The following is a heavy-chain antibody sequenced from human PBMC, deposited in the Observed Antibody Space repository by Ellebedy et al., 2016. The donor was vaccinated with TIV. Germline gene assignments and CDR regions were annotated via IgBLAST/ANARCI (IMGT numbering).Heavy chain of an antibody. D-gene: IGHD3-16*01. Sequence: AASVKVSCKASGYTFTGYYMHWVRQAPGQGLEWMGWINPNSGGTNYAQKFQGRVTMTRDTSISTAYMEPSRLKSYDTALYNGGSGGGGAFDIWGQGTMVTVSS. V-gene: IGHV1-2*02. CDR1: GYTFTGYY. CDR3: GSGGGGAFDI. J-gene: IGHJ3*02. CDR2: INPNSGGT.